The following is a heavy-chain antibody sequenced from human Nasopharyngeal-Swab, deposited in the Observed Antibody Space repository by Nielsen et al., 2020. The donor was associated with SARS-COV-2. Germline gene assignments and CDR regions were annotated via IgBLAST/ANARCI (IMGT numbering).Heavy chain of an antibody. J-gene: IGHJ4*02. CDR3: ARMDFIASRDY. V-gene: IGHV3-53*01. Sequence: GGSLRLSCAASGFTVSSNYMSWVRQAPGKGLEWVSVIYSGGSTYYADSVKGRFTISRDNSKNTLYLQMNSLRAEYTAVYYCARMDFIASRDYWGQGTLVTVSS. D-gene: IGHD6-13*01. CDR1: GFTVSSNY. CDR2: IYSGGST.